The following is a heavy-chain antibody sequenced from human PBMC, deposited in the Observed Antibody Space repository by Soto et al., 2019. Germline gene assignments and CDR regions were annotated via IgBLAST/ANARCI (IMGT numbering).Heavy chain of an antibody. V-gene: IGHV4-30-2*01. CDR3: ARVENWGNWCDP. D-gene: IGHD3-16*01. CDR2: IYHSGST. Sequence: PSETLSLTCAVSGGSISSGGYSWSWIRQPPGKGLEWIGYIYHSGSTYYNPSLRSRVTISVDRSKNQFSLKLSSVTAADTAVYYCARVENWGNWCDPWGQGTLVSVSS. J-gene: IGHJ5*02. CDR1: GGSISSGGYS.